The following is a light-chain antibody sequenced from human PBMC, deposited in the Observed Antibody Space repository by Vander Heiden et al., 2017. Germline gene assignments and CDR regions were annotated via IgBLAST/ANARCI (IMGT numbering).Light chain of an antibody. Sequence: EIVLTQFPGTLSLSPGERATLSCRASQSVSDIQLAWYQQKPGQAPRVLIYGASTRANGTPDRFSGSGSGTDFTLTISSLEPEDSAVYYCQVYVRSPVSFTFGGGTKVEIK. CDR3: QVYVRSPVSFT. J-gene: IGKJ4*01. CDR2: GAS. V-gene: IGKV3-20*01. CDR1: QSVSDIQ.